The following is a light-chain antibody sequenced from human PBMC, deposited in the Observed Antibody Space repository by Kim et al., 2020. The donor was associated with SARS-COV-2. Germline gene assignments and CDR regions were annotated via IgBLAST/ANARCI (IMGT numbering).Light chain of an antibody. V-gene: IGLV1-47*01. J-gene: IGLJ1*01. CDR1: SSNIGTHY. CDR2: RNN. CDR3: AAWDDSLSGLYV. Sequence: QSVVTQPPSASGTPGQTVTISCSGSSSNIGTHYVYWYQQLPGMTPKLLIFRNNQRPSGVPDRFSGSKSGTSASLAISGLRSEDEADYYCAAWDDSLSGLYVFGSGTTVTVL.